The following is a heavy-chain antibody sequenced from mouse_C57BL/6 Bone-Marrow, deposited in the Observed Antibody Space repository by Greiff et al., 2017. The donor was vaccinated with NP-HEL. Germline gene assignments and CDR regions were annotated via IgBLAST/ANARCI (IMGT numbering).Heavy chain of an antibody. Sequence: DVMLVESGGGLVQPKGSLKLSCAASGFSFNTYAMNWVRQAPGKGLEWVARIRSKSNNYATYYADSGKDRFTISSDDSERMLYLQMNNLKTEDTAMYYCVRQDGYSFAYWGQGTTLTVSS. J-gene: IGHJ2*01. CDR3: VRQDGYSFAY. V-gene: IGHV10-1*01. D-gene: IGHD2-3*01. CDR1: GFSFNTYA. CDR2: IRSKSNNYAT.